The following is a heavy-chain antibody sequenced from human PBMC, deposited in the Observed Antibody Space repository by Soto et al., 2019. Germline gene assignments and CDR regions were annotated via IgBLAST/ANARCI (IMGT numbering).Heavy chain of an antibody. CDR2: IWNDGSNN. Sequence: QVQLVESGGGVVQPGRSLRLSCAASGFTFNNYGMHWVRQAPGKGLEWLSVIWNDGSNNYYANSVKGRFTISRDKSKNTLYLQMNSLRAEDAAVYYCARRQIPPPTRGPANASGVMDVWGQGTSVTVSS. CDR1: GFTFNNYG. CDR3: ARRQIPPPTRGPANASGVMDV. D-gene: IGHD6-19*01. V-gene: IGHV3-33*01. J-gene: IGHJ6*02.